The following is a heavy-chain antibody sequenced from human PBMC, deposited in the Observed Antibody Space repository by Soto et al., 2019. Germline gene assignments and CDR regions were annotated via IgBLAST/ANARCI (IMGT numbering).Heavy chain of an antibody. CDR2: ISAYNGNT. Sequence: ASVKVSCKASGYTFTSYGISWVRQAPGQGLEWMGWISAYNGNTNYAQKLQGRVTMTTDTSTSTAYMELRSLRSDDTAVYYCARDGEVSGTATANYYYGMDVWGQGTTVTVSS. J-gene: IGHJ6*02. V-gene: IGHV1-18*04. CDR1: GYTFTSYG. D-gene: IGHD1-1*01. CDR3: ARDGEVSGTATANYYYGMDV.